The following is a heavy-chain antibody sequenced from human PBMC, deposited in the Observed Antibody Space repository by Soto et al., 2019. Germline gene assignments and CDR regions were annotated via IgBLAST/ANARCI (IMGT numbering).Heavy chain of an antibody. J-gene: IGHJ4*02. D-gene: IGHD3-10*01. Sequence: EVRLLESGGGLVQPGGSLRLSCAASGFTFSVYAMSWVRQAPGKGLEWVSGISGSGDSTHYADSVKGRFTVSRDNSKGMLYLQTNSLRAEATAIDYCAKALYGGFTYWGQGTLVTVSS. V-gene: IGHV3-23*01. CDR1: GFTFSVYA. CDR2: ISGSGDST. CDR3: AKALYGGFTY.